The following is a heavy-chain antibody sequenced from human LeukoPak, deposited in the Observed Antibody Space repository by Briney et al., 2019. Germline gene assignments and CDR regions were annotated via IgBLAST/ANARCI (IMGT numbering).Heavy chain of an antibody. J-gene: IGHJ4*02. CDR1: GFIFSDYS. Sequence: PGGSLRLSCAASGFIFSDYSLNWVRQAPGKGLEWVSSISSSSSYTKSADSVKGRFTISRDNAKNSLYLQMNSLRDEDTAVYYCARDYGLRREGSYDYWGQGTLVTVSS. D-gene: IGHD5-12*01. CDR2: ISSSSSYT. V-gene: IGHV3-21*01. CDR3: ARDYGLRREGSYDY.